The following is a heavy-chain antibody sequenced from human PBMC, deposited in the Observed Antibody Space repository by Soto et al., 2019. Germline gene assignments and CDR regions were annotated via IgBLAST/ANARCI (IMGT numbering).Heavy chain of an antibody. D-gene: IGHD5-12*01. Sequence: QVQLVQSGAEVKKPGSSVKVSCKASGGTFSSYAISWVRQAPGQGLEWMGGIIPIFGTANYAQKFQGRVTITADKSTSTAYMELSSLRSEDTAVYYCARASERGYSGYDLYYDYGMDVWGQGTTVTVSS. J-gene: IGHJ6*02. CDR2: IIPIFGTA. V-gene: IGHV1-69*06. CDR1: GGTFSSYA. CDR3: ARASERGYSGYDLYYDYGMDV.